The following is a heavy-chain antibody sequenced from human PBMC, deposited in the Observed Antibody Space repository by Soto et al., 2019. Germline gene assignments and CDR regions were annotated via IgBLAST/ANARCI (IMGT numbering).Heavy chain of an antibody. D-gene: IGHD3-3*01. V-gene: IGHV3-48*01. CDR3: ARDGAYNVFWSGSNYMDV. J-gene: IGHJ6*03. CDR2: ISSSSSTI. Sequence: GSLRLSCAASGFTFSSYSMNWVRQAPGKGLEWVSYISSSSSTIYYADSVKGRFTISRDNAKNSLYLQMNSLRAEDTAVYYCARDGAYNVFWSGSNYMDVWGKGTTVTVSS. CDR1: GFTFSSYS.